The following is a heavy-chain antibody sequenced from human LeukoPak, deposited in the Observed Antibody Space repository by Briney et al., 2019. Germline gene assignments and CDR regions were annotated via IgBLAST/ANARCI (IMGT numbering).Heavy chain of an antibody. J-gene: IGHJ5*02. V-gene: IGHV4-39*01. Sequence: PSETLSPTCTVSGGSFSSSTYYWGWIRQPPGKGLEWIGSIYYSGSPYYNPSLKSRVTISVDTPKNQFSLNLSSVTAADTAVYYYARSVLRYFDWLPNMNHPFDPWGQGTLVTVSS. D-gene: IGHD3-9*01. CDR1: GGSFSSSTYY. CDR3: ARSVLRYFDWLPNMNHPFDP. CDR2: IYYSGSP.